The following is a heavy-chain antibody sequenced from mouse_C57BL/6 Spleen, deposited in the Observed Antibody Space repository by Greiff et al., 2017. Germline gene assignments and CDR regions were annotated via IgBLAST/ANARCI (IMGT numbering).Heavy chain of an antibody. V-gene: IGHV1-72*01. J-gene: IGHJ3*01. CDR2: IDPNSGGT. D-gene: IGHD2-4*01. CDR1: GYTFTSYW. Sequence: QVQLQQPGAELVKPGASVKLSCKASGYTFTSYWMHWVKQRPGRGLEWIGRIDPNSGGTKYNEKFKSKATLTVDKPSSTAYMQLSNLTSEGSAVYECARGGGYDDDGAWFAYWGQGTLVTVSA. CDR3: ARGGGYDDDGAWFAY.